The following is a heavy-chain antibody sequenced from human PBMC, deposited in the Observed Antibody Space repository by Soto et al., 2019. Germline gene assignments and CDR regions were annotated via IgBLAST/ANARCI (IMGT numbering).Heavy chain of an antibody. V-gene: IGHV3-64*01. J-gene: IGHJ6*02. Sequence: GGSLRLSCAVSGFTFSNYAMYWVRQAPGEGLEYVSGISSNGGSTYYAKSVKGRFTISRDNSKNTLYLQMGSLTAEDMAVYYCARLHQYGDYAPYYYAMDVWGQGTTVTVSS. CDR3: ARLHQYGDYAPYYYAMDV. CDR1: GFTFSNYA. D-gene: IGHD4-17*01. CDR2: ISSNGGST.